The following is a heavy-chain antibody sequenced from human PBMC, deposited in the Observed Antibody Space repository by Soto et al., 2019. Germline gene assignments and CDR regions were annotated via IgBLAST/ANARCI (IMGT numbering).Heavy chain of an antibody. CDR2: IYSGGST. V-gene: IGHV3-53*01. Sequence: GGSLRLSCAASGFTVSSNYVSWVRQAPGKGLEWVSVIYSGGSTYYADSVKGRFTISRDNSKNTLYLQMNSLRAEDTAVYYCAKDFGDLDWFDPWGQGTLVTVSS. CDR1: GFTVSSNY. D-gene: IGHD4-17*01. CDR3: AKDFGDLDWFDP. J-gene: IGHJ5*02.